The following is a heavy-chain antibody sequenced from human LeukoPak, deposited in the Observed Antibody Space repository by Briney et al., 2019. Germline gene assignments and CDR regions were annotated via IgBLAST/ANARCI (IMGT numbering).Heavy chain of an antibody. Sequence: PGGSLRLSCAASGFTVSSNCMSWVRQAPGKGLEWVSVIYSGGSTYYADSVKGRFTISRDDSKNTLYLQMNSLRAEDTVVYYCARDLFGRQSDYWGQGTLVTVSS. J-gene: IGHJ4*02. CDR3: ARDLFGRQSDY. CDR1: GFTVSSNC. D-gene: IGHD3-10*01. V-gene: IGHV3-53*01. CDR2: IYSGGST.